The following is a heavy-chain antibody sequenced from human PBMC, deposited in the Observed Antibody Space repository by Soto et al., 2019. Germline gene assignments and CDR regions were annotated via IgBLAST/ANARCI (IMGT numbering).Heavy chain of an antibody. D-gene: IGHD1-1*01. V-gene: IGHV3-53*01. CDR1: GFIVSSSH. J-gene: IGHJ4*02. CDR3: ARLTEAERH. Sequence: EVQLVESGGGLTQPGGSLRLSCVVSGFIVSSSHMIWVRQAPGKGLEGVSILYNHGKTNYVDSVKGRYTITRDNSKNTVYLQTNSLRVEYPAVYYCARLTEAERHWGQGALVTVSS. CDR2: LYNHGKT.